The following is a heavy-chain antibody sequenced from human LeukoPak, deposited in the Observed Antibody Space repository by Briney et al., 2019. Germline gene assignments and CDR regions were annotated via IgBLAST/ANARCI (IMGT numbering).Heavy chain of an antibody. CDR2: ISSSSSTI. Sequence: GGSLRLSCAASGFTFSRYSMNWVRLAPGKGLEWVSYISSSSSTIYYADSVKGRFTISRDNAKNSLYLQMNSLRAEDTAVYYCARDTPYYDFWSGYYYYYYMDVWGKGTTVTVSS. CDR3: ARDTPYYDFWSGYYYYYYMDV. D-gene: IGHD3-3*01. CDR1: GFTFSRYS. J-gene: IGHJ6*03. V-gene: IGHV3-48*01.